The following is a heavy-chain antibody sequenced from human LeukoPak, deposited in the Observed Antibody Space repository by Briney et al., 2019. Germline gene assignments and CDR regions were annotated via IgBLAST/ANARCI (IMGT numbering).Heavy chain of an antibody. J-gene: IGHJ5*02. CDR2: VSHSGST. D-gene: IGHD2-2*01. V-gene: IGHV4-38-2*02. Sequence: SETLSLTCTVSGYSISSAYYWGWIRQPPGKGLEWIGSVSHSGSTYYNPSLKSRVTISVDTSKNQFSLKLSSVTAADTAVYYCARSTPMLWFDPWGQGTLVTVSS. CDR1: GYSISSAYY. CDR3: ARSTPMLWFDP.